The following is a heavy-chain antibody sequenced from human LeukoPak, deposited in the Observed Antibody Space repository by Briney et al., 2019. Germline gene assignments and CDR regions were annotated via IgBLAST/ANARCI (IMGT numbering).Heavy chain of an antibody. J-gene: IGHJ4*02. CDR1: GGSISAYY. CDR3: ARDQGNVHPGWYYFDY. CDR2: IYSSGSS. Sequence: SETLSLTCTVSGGSISAYYWSWIRQPPGKGLEWIGYIYSSGSSNYNPSLKSRVTISVDTSKNQFSLKLSSVTAADTAVYYCARDQGNVHPGWYYFDYWGQGTLVTVSS. D-gene: IGHD2-15*01. V-gene: IGHV4-59*01.